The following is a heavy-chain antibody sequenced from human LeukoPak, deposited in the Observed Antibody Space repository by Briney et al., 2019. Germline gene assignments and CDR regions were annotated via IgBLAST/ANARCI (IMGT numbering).Heavy chain of an antibody. Sequence: ASVKVSCKASGYTFTSYYMHWVRQAPGQGLEWMAIIDPSGGSTSYAQKFQGRVTMTRDTSTSTVYMELSSLRSEDTAVYHCARGSSGWLFDYWGQGTLVTVSS. CDR3: ARGSSGWLFDY. D-gene: IGHD6-19*01. CDR1: GYTFTSYY. V-gene: IGHV1-46*01. J-gene: IGHJ4*02. CDR2: IDPSGGST.